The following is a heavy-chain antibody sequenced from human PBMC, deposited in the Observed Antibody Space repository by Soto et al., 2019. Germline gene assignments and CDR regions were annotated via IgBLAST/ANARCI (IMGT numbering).Heavy chain of an antibody. V-gene: IGHV3-53*01. D-gene: IGHD6-25*01. CDR3: ARDRLLKGGMDV. Sequence: EVQLVESGGGLIQPGGSLRLYCAASGFTVSSNYMSWVRKAPGKGLEWVSVIYSGGSTYYADSVKGRFTISRDNSKNTLYLQMNSLRAEDTAVYYCARDRLLKGGMDVWGQGTTVTVSS. J-gene: IGHJ6*02. CDR2: IYSGGST. CDR1: GFTVSSNY.